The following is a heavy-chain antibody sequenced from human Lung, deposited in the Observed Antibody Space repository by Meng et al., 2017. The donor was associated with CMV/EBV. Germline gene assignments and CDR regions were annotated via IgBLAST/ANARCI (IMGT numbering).Heavy chain of an antibody. V-gene: IGHV4-4*02. J-gene: IGHJ4*02. Sequence: QGRLQVSGPGLVKPSGTLSLTVAFSGGSISSSNWWSWVRQPPGKGLEWIGEIYHSGSTNYNPSLKSRVTISVDKSKNQFSLKLSSVTAADTAVYYCASFPPPGKQWLVTDYWGQGTLVTVSS. CDR2: IYHSGST. D-gene: IGHD6-19*01. CDR1: GGSISSSNW. CDR3: ASFPPPGKQWLVTDY.